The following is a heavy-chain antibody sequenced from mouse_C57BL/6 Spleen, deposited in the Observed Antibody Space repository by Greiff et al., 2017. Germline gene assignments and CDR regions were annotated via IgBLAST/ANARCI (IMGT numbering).Heavy chain of an antibody. CDR3: ARDRGYYGNFDY. CDR2: ISDGGSYT. CDR1: GFTFSSYA. V-gene: IGHV5-4*01. D-gene: IGHD2-1*01. J-gene: IGHJ2*01. Sequence: EVQVVESGGGLVKPGGSLKLSCAASGFTFSSYAMSWVRQTPEKRLEWVATISDGGSYTYYPDNVKGRFTISRDNAKNNLYLQMSHLKSEDTAMYYCARDRGYYGNFDYWGQGTTLTVSS.